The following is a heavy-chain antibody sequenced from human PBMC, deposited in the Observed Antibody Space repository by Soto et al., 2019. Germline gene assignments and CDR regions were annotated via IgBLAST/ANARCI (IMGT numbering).Heavy chain of an antibody. CDR1: GFTFSTYA. Sequence: LRLSCAASGFTFSTYAMHWVRQAPGKGLEWVAVISYDGSNKYYADSVKGRFTISRDSSKNTLYLQMNSLRAEDTAVYYCARAPRRIWDPFDYWGQGTL. CDR2: ISYDGSNK. J-gene: IGHJ4*02. D-gene: IGHD1-26*01. CDR3: ARAPRRIWDPFDY. V-gene: IGHV3-30-3*01.